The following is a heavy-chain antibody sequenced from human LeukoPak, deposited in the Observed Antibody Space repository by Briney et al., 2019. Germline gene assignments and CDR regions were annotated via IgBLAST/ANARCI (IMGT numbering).Heavy chain of an antibody. Sequence: GGPLRLSCAASGFTFSDYPMSWFRRAPGKGREGVSAFSGSDDSTYYTDSVKGRFTISRDNSKNTLYLQMNNLRVEDTAVYYCAKEGCTRTSCYSNCWGQGTLVTVSS. CDR2: FSGSDDST. CDR3: AKEGCTRTSCYSNC. J-gene: IGHJ4*02. CDR1: GFTFSDYP. V-gene: IGHV3-23*01. D-gene: IGHD2-2*01.